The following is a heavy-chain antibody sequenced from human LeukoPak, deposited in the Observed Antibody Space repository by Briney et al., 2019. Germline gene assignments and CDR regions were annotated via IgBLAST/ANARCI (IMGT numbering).Heavy chain of an antibody. CDR2: ISSSGDTT. Sequence: GGSLRLSCAASGFAFSRYGMSWVRQAPGKGLEWVSAISSSGDTTYYADSVKGRFTISRDNAKNSLYLQMNSLRAEDTALYYCAKDMGPMVRGVNYWGQGTLVTVSS. V-gene: IGHV3-23*01. J-gene: IGHJ4*02. CDR3: AKDMGPMVRGVNY. CDR1: GFAFSRYG. D-gene: IGHD3-10*01.